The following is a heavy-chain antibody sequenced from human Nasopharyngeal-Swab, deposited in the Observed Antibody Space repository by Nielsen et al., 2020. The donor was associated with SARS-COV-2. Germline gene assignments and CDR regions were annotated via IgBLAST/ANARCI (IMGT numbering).Heavy chain of an antibody. Sequence: GGSLRLSCAASGFTFSSYWMSWVRQAPGKGLEWVANIKQDGSEKYYVDSVKGRFTISRDNAKNSLYLQMNSLRAEDTAVYYCARHPRGYYDNSGPPGIFDIWGQGTMVTVSS. CDR1: GFTFSSYW. CDR3: ARHPRGYYDNSGPPGIFDI. D-gene: IGHD3-22*01. J-gene: IGHJ3*02. V-gene: IGHV3-7*03. CDR2: IKQDGSEK.